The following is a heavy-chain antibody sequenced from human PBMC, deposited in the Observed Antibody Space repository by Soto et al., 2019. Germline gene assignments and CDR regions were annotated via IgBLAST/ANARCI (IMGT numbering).Heavy chain of an antibody. V-gene: IGHV3-23*01. D-gene: IGHD1-20*01. CDR1: GFTFSSYA. CDR2: ISGSGGST. J-gene: IGHJ5*02. Sequence: GGSLRLSCAASGFTFSSYAMSWVRQAPGKGLEWVSAISGSGGSTYYADSVKGRFTISRDNSKNTLYLQMNSLRAEDTAVYYCAKDLGGITGTSSTNNWFDPWSQGTLVTVSS. CDR3: AKDLGGITGTSSTNNWFDP.